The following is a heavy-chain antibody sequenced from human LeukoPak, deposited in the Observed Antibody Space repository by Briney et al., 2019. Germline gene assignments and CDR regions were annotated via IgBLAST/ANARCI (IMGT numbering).Heavy chain of an antibody. CDR3: ANPFSAPRSNYYIDV. D-gene: IGHD1-26*01. V-gene: IGHV3-23*01. Sequence: GGSLRLSCAASGFTFSSYAMSWVRQAPGKGLEWVSAISGSGGSTYYADSVKGRFTISRDNSKNTLYLQMNSLRAEDTAVYYCANPFSAPRSNYYIDVWGKGTTVTVSS. CDR1: GFTFSSYA. CDR2: ISGSGGST. J-gene: IGHJ6*03.